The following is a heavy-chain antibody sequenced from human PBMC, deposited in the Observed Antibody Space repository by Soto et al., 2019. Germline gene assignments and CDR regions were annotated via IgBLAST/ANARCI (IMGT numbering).Heavy chain of an antibody. J-gene: IGHJ5*02. CDR1: GGTFSTYT. CDR3: AGDPDSHYNDSHASSYP. Sequence: QVQLVQSGAEVKKPGSSVKVSCKASGGTFSTYTITWVRQAPGQGLEWMGRIIPIIGIINYAQKFQGRVTITGDXLXGSXYMELTRLRSDDTAVYYCAGDPDSHYNDSHASSYPWGQGTLVTVSS. D-gene: IGHD3-22*01. CDR2: IIPIIGII. V-gene: IGHV1-69*08.